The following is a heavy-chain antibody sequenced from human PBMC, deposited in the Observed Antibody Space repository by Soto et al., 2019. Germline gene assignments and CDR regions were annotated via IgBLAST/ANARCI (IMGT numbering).Heavy chain of an antibody. CDR3: ARYTTYSSGEGLAY. CDR1: GFTFSSHG. CDR2: IWYDGSKK. J-gene: IGHJ4*02. Sequence: QVQLVESGGGVVQPGRSLRLSCAASGFTFSSHGMHWVRQAPGKGLEWVAVIWYDGSKKYYADSVKGRFTISRDNSKNPMNLQMAGLRAKDTAVYYCARYTTYSSGEGLAYWGQGTLVTVSS. D-gene: IGHD2-15*01. V-gene: IGHV3-33*01.